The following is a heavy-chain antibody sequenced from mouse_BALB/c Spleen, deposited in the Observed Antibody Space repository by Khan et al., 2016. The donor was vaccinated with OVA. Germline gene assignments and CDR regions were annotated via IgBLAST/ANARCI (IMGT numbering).Heavy chain of an antibody. CDR3: ARAFYNGAWFAY. Sequence: QVQLKESGPGLVAPSQTLSITCTVSGFSLSNYGVHWVRQPPGKGLEWLGVIWAGGSTNHNSALMSSLSISKDDSKSQVFLKMNSLQTDDTAMYYCARAFYNGAWFAYGGQGTLVTVSA. V-gene: IGHV2-9*02. D-gene: IGHD1-3*01. CDR1: GFSLSNYG. J-gene: IGHJ3*01. CDR2: IWAGGST.